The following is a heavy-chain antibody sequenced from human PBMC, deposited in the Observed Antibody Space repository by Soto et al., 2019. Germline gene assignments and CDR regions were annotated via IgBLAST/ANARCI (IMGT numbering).Heavy chain of an antibody. CDR1: GFTFSSYG. V-gene: IGHV3-30*18. CDR2: ISYDGSNT. Sequence: QVQLVESGGGVVQPGRSLRLSCAASGFTFSSYGMHWVRQAPGKGLGWVAIISYDGSNTYYADSVKGRFTISRDNTKNTMYQQMNCLRAEDTSVYDCAKEWGLSGSYYISSAYYVDYSGHGTVVPVSS. J-gene: IGHJ4*01. D-gene: IGHD1-26*01. CDR3: AKEWGLSGSYYISSAYYVDY.